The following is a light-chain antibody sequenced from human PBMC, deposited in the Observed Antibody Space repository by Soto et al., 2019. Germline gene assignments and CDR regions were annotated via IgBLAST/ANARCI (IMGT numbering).Light chain of an antibody. V-gene: IGLV1-40*01. CDR2: DNS. Sequence: QSVLTQPPSVSGAPGQRVTISCSGSSSNIGAGYDVHWYQQLPRTAPLLLIYDNSNRPSGVPDRFSGSTSGTSASPAITGLQAEEEADDYCQSYDSSLSGSRVFGGGTQLTVL. J-gene: IGLJ2*01. CDR3: QSYDSSLSGSRV. CDR1: SSNIGAGYD.